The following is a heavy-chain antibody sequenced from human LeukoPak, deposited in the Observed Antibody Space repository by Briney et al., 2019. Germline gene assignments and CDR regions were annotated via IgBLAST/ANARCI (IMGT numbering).Heavy chain of an antibody. CDR2: ISSSSSTI. J-gene: IGHJ6*03. V-gene: IGHV3-48*01. D-gene: IGHD3-9*01. CDR3: AKDIRRYFDWLSSYYYYMDV. Sequence: GGSLRLSCAASGFTFSSYSMNWVRQAPGKGREWVSYISSSSSTIYYADSVKGRSTISRDNYKNTLYLQMNSLRAEDTAVYYCAKDIRRYFDWLSSYYYYMDVWGKGTTVTISS. CDR1: GFTFSSYS.